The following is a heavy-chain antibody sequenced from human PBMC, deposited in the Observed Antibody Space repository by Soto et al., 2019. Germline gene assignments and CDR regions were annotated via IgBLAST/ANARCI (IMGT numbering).Heavy chain of an antibody. V-gene: IGHV1-18*01. CDR2: ISPYNDDT. CDR3: ARQDFCVGSGGYSYGYSPPRFCAMGV. Sequence: QVHLVQSGSEVKKPGASVKVSCKTSGYTFINYGISWVRQAPGQGLEWMGWISPYNDDTKYAQNFQGRVTMTTETATRTAHMKLRSLGSDDTDISYCARQDFCVGSGGYSYGYSPPRFCAMGVWGQGT. CDR1: GYTFINYG. J-gene: IGHJ6*02. D-gene: IGHD5-18*01.